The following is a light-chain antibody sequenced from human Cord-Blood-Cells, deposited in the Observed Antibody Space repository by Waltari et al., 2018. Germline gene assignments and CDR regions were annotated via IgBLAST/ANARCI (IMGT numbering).Light chain of an antibody. Sequence: QSALTQPASVSGSPGQSITISCTGTSSDGGGYNYVSWYQQHPGHAPKHMIYEVSHRPSGVSNRFSGSKSGNTASLTISGLQAEDEADYYCSSYTSSSTHWVFGGGTKLTVL. V-gene: IGLV2-14*01. CDR1: SSDGGGYNY. CDR2: EVS. J-gene: IGLJ3*02. CDR3: SSYTSSSTHWV.